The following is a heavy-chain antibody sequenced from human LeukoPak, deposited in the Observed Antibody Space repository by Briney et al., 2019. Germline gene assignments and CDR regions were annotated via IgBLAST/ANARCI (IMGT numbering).Heavy chain of an antibody. D-gene: IGHD1-26*01. J-gene: IGHJ4*02. CDR1: GFTFSSYA. CDR3: AREPYSGSSEPRFDY. Sequence: PGRSLRLSCAASGFTFSSYAMHWVRQAPGKGLEWVSSISSSSSYIYYADSLKGRFTISRDNAKNSLYLQMNSLRAEDTAVYYCAREPYSGSSEPRFDYWGQGTLVTVSS. CDR2: ISSSSSYI. V-gene: IGHV3-21*01.